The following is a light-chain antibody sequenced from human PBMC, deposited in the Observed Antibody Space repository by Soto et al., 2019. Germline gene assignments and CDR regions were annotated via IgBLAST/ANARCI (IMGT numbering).Light chain of an antibody. CDR3: QQYNSFRA. J-gene: IGKJ1*01. Sequence: DIQMTQSPSTLSAFVGDRVTITCRASQSISNWLAWHQQKPGRAPKLLIYKASSLESGVPSRFSGSGSGTEFTLTISSLQPDDSATYYCQQYNSFRALGQGTKVDIK. V-gene: IGKV1-5*03. CDR1: QSISNW. CDR2: KAS.